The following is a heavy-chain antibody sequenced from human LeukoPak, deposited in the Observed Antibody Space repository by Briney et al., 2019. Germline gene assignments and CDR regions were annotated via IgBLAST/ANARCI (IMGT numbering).Heavy chain of an antibody. Sequence: PSETLSLTCAVHGGSFNGYYWSWIRQPPGKGLEWIGSIYYSKNTYYNPSLKSRVTISADTSKNQFSLTLGSVSATDTAVYYCVSPRGFSYGYFDYWGQGTLVTVSS. V-gene: IGHV4-34*01. CDR2: IYYSKNT. D-gene: IGHD5-18*01. J-gene: IGHJ4*02. CDR1: GGSFNGYY. CDR3: VSPRGFSYGYFDY.